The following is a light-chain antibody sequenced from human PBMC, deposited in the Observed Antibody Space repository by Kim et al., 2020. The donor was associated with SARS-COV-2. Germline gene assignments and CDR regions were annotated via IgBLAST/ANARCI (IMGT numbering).Light chain of an antibody. CDR1: GGSIASNY. Sequence: KTVAISCPGSGGSIASNYVQGCQERPGSAPTPVIYEDDRRPSGVPDRFSGSIDSSSNSASLTISGLKTEDEADYYCQSYDSNNHAVFGGGTRLTVL. J-gene: IGLJ2*01. CDR3: QSYDSNNHAV. V-gene: IGLV6-57*02. CDR2: EDD.